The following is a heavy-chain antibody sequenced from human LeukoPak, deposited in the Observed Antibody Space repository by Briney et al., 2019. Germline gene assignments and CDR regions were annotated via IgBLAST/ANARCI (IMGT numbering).Heavy chain of an antibody. V-gene: IGHV3-21*01. CDR2: ISSSGSYI. CDR3: ARGLNVRSYSSSED. CDR1: GFTFSSYS. Sequence: PGGSLRLSCAASGFTFSSYSMNWVRQAPGKGLEWVSSISSSGSYIYYADSVKGRFTISRDNAKNSLYLQMNSLRAEDTAVYYCARGLNVRSYSSSEDWGQGTLVTVSS. J-gene: IGHJ4*02. D-gene: IGHD6-13*01.